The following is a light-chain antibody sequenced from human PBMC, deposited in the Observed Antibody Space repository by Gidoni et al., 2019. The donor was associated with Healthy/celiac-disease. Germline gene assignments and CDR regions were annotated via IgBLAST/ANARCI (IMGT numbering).Light chain of an antibody. V-gene: IGLV2-8*01. J-gene: IGLJ1*01. CDR2: EVS. CDR3: SSYAGSNNRYV. CDR1: SMDVGGYNY. Sequence: QSALTQPPSASGSPGPSVTISCHGPSMDVGGYNYVSWYQQHPGKAPKLMIYEVSKRPSGVPERFSGSKSGNTASLTVAGLQAEEEADYYCSSYAGSNNRYVFGTGTKVTVL.